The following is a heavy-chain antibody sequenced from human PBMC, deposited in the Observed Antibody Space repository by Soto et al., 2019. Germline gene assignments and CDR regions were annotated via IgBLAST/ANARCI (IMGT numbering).Heavy chain of an antibody. J-gene: IGHJ5*02. V-gene: IGHV4-59*01. CDR2: IYYSGST. Sequence: QPPGKGLEWIGYIYYSGSTNYNPALKSRVTISVDTSKNQFSLKLSSVTAADTAVYYCSLVRARGGRRDLGTDSACLVTRATDP. CDR3: SLVRARGGRRDLGTDSACLVTRATDP. D-gene: IGHD2-21*02.